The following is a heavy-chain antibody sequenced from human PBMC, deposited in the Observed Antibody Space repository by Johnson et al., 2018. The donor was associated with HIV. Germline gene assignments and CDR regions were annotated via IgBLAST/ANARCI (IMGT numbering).Heavy chain of an antibody. CDR1: AFSFSGYA. D-gene: IGHD4-23*01. V-gene: IGHV3-30*14. CDR3: ANLGDYGGNNGFDI. Sequence: QVQLVESGGGVVQPGRSLRLSCAASAFSFSGYAMHWVRQAPGKGLEWVAVLSYDASNKYYADSVKGRFTFSRDNSKNTLYLQMGSLRAEDTAVYYCANLGDYGGNNGFDIWGQGTMVTVSS. J-gene: IGHJ3*02. CDR2: LSYDASNK.